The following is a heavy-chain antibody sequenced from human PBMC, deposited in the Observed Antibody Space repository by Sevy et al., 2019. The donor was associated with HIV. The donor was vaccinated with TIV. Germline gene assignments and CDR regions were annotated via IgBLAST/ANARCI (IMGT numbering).Heavy chain of an antibody. V-gene: IGHV6-1*01. CDR3: ARDHNFVLDY. Sequence: SQTLSLTCAISGDTVSSDSAAWNWIRQSPARGLEWLGRTYYRSTWHKDYATSLNSRMAITPDTSKNQSSLQLNSVTPEDTAVYYCARDHNFVLDYWGQGIVVTVSS. CDR1: GDTVSSDSAA. J-gene: IGHJ4*02. CDR2: TYYRSTWHK. D-gene: IGHD1-20*01.